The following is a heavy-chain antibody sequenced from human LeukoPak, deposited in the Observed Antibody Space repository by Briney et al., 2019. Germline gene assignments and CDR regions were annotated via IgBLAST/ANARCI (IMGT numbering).Heavy chain of an antibody. CDR3: ARVSGPSWFDP. Sequence: SETLSLTCTVSGGSISSSGYYWGWIRQPPGKGLEWIGSISSGGSTHYIPSLKSRVTISVDTSKNQFSLKLSSVTAADTAVYYCARVSGPSWFDPWGQGTLVTVSS. CDR1: GGSISSSGYY. V-gene: IGHV4-39*01. D-gene: IGHD5-12*01. J-gene: IGHJ5*02. CDR2: ISSGGST.